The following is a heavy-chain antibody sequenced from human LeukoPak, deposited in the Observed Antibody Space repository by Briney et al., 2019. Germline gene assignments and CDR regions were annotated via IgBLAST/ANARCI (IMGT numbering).Heavy chain of an antibody. Sequence: SVKVSCKASGGTFSSYTISWVRQAPGQGLEWMGRIIPILGIANYAQKFQGRVTITADKSTSTAYMELSSLRSEDTAVYYCARSPSVGQFDPWGQETLVTVSS. CDR1: GGTFSSYT. CDR2: IIPILGIA. V-gene: IGHV1-69*02. J-gene: IGHJ5*02. CDR3: ARSPSVGQFDP.